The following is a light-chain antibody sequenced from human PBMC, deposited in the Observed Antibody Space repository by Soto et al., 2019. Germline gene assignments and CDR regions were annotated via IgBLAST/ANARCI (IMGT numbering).Light chain of an antibody. CDR1: ESLSTY. J-gene: IGKJ2*01. Sequence: EIVMTQSPATLSASRGERVTLSCRASESLSTYLAWYQQKPGQAPMLLIYGASTKATGIPARFSGIGSATGFTLTISSLQSEDFAVYYCQSYNDWPFTFGQGTKLEI. V-gene: IGKV3-15*01. CDR3: QSYNDWPFT. CDR2: GAS.